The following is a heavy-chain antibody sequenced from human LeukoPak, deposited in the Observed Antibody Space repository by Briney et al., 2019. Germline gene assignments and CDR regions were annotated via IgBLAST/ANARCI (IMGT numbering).Heavy chain of an antibody. J-gene: IGHJ3*02. CDR3: ASFGAVAGTQRRQPSYAFDI. CDR2: ISAYNGNT. V-gene: IGHV1-18*01. Sequence: GASVKVSCKASGYTCTSYGISWVRRAPGQGLEWMGWISAYNGNTNYAQKLQGRVTMTTDTSTSTAYMELRSLRSDDTAVYYCASFGAVAGTQRRQPSYAFDIWGQGTMVTVSS. CDR1: GYTCTSYG. D-gene: IGHD6-19*01.